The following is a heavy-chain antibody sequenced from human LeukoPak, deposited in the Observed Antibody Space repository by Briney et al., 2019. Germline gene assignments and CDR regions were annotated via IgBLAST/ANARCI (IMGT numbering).Heavy chain of an antibody. CDR1: GFTFSDYY. J-gene: IGHJ4*02. CDR2: ISSSSSYI. D-gene: IGHD3-22*01. Sequence: GGSLRLSCAASGFTFSDYYMSWIRQAPGKGLEWVSSISSSSSYIYYADSVKGRFTISRDNAKNSLYLQMNSLRAEDTAVYYCARDGPNYYDSSGQDYWGQGTLVTVPS. CDR3: ARDGPNYYDSSGQDY. V-gene: IGHV3-11*06.